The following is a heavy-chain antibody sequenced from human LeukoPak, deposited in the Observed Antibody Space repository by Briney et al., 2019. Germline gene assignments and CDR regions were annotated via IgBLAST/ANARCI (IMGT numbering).Heavy chain of an antibody. V-gene: IGHV1-8*03. D-gene: IGHD6-6*01. CDR3: AREGYSSSYYYMDV. Sequence: ASVKVSCKASGYTFTSYDINWVRQATGQGLEWMGWMNPNSGNTGYAQKFQGRVTITRNTSISTAYMELSSLRSEATAVYYCAREGYSSSYYYMDVWGKGTTVTVSS. CDR1: GYTFTSYD. J-gene: IGHJ6*03. CDR2: MNPNSGNT.